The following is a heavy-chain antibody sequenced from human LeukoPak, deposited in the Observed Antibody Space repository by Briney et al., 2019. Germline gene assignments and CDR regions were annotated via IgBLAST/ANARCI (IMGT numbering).Heavy chain of an antibody. CDR3: AKEGAYPIITYDS. V-gene: IGHV3-7*01. Sequence: GGSLRLSCAASGLTFSIYWMNWVRQAPGKGLEWVANIKGDGNEKNYVDSVRGRFSISRDNVKNSLYLQMDSLRAEDTAVYYCAKEGAYPIITYDSWGQGALVTVSS. J-gene: IGHJ5*01. CDR2: IKGDGNEK. CDR1: GLTFSIYW. D-gene: IGHD3-10*01.